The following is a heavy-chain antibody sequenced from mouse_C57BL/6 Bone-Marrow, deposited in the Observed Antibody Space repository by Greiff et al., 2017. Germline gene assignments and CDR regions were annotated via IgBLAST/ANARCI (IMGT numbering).Heavy chain of an antibody. CDR3: ARPDYDYDGYAMDY. Sequence: QVQLQQPGAELVKPGASVKLSCKASGYTFTSYWMQWVKQRPGQGLEWIGEIDPSDSYTNYNQKFKGKATLTVDTSSSTAYMQLSSLTSEDSAVYYCARPDYDYDGYAMDYWGQGTSVTVSS. V-gene: IGHV1-50*01. J-gene: IGHJ4*01. CDR1: GYTFTSYW. CDR2: IDPSDSYT. D-gene: IGHD2-4*01.